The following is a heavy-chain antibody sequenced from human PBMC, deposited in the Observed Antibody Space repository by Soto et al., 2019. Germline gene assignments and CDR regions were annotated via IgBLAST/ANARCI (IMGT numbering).Heavy chain of an antibody. Sequence: QVQLQQWGAGLLKPSETLSLTCAVYGGSFSGYYWSWIRQPPGKDLEWIGEINHSGITNYNPSLKSRITISVHTSKNQFSLQPSSLTAADTAVYYCARGVRVRGVRFDPWGQGTLVTVSS. CDR3: ARGVRVRGVRFDP. D-gene: IGHD3-10*01. V-gene: IGHV4-34*01. CDR1: GGSFSGYY. J-gene: IGHJ5*02. CDR2: INHSGIT.